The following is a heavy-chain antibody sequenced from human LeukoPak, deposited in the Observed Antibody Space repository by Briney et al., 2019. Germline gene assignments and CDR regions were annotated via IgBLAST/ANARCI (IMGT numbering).Heavy chain of an antibody. D-gene: IGHD6-13*01. CDR1: GFTLSSYA. Sequence: GGSLRLSCAASGFTLSSYAMSWVRQAPGKGLEWVPHISGSGGSTYYADSVKGRFTISRDNSKNTLHLQMNSLRAEDTAVYYCAKITAAGNFYYFDYWGQGTLVTVSS. CDR2: ISGSGGST. V-gene: IGHV3-23*01. CDR3: AKITAAGNFYYFDY. J-gene: IGHJ4*02.